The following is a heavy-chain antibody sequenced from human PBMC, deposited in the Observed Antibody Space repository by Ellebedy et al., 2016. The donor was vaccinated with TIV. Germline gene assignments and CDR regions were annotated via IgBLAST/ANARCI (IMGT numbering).Heavy chain of an antibody. D-gene: IGHD5-18*01. J-gene: IGHJ4*02. Sequence: GESLKISCAASGFIFSAYDMSWVRQAPGKGLEWVAFISHDGSHKDYAVSVKGRFTISRDNSENTLHLQMNSLRVEDTALYFCARDRSAVQPWFGFDHWGQGTLVTVSS. V-gene: IGHV3-30*03. CDR3: ARDRSAVQPWFGFDH. CDR1: GFIFSAYD. CDR2: ISHDGSHK.